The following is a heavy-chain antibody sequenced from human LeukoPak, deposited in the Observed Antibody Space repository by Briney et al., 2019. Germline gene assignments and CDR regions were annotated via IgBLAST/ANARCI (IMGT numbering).Heavy chain of an antibody. CDR1: GGSISSSNW. D-gene: IGHD6-19*01. CDR2: IYHSGST. CDR3: ATSTGYSSGWYVY. V-gene: IGHV4-4*02. J-gene: IGHJ4*02. Sequence: PSETLSLTCAVSGGSISSSNWWSWVRQPPGKGLEWIGEIYHSGSTNYNPSLKSRVTISVDKSKNQFSLKLGSVTAADTAVYYCATSTGYSSGWYVYWGQGTLVTVSS.